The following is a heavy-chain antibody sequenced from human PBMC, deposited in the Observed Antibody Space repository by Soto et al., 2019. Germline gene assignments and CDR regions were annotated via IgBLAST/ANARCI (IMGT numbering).Heavy chain of an antibody. CDR2: IHYSGTT. J-gene: IGHJ4*02. Sequence: SETLSRTWTVSGTSISRYYWSWSRQPPGKGLEWIANIHYSGTTNYNPSLASRVTLSVDTSKNQFSLKMTSVTAADRAMYFCARYNSYAIDYWGRGTLVTVSS. CDR1: GTSISRYY. D-gene: IGHD2-8*01. V-gene: IGHV4-59*01. CDR3: ARYNSYAIDY.